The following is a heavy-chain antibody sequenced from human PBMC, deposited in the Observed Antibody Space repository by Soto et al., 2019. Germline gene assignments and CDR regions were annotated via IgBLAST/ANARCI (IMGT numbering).Heavy chain of an antibody. D-gene: IGHD3-10*01. CDR2: INDSGNI. CDR3: ARGLILWFGEFSRRGGYYYYMDV. CDR1: GGSFSGYQ. Sequence: QVQLQQWGAGLLKPSETLSLTCAVYGGSFSGYQWTWIRQTPGKRLEWIGEINDSGNINYNPSLKRRVTILVATPQKQISLKLSSVTAAATAVYYCARGLILWFGEFSRRGGYYYYMDVWGKGTTVTVSS. J-gene: IGHJ6*03. V-gene: IGHV4-34*01.